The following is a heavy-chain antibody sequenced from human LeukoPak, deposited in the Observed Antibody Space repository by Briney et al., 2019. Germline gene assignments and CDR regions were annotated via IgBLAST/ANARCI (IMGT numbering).Heavy chain of an antibody. J-gene: IGHJ5*02. D-gene: IGHD3-3*01. Sequence: SETLSLTCTVSGGSISSYYWSWIRQPPGKGLEWIGYIYYSGSTNYNPSLKSRVTISVDTSKNQFSLKLSSVTAADTAVYYCARDAGTRYYDFWSGYYWPGWDNWFDPWGQGTLVTVSS. CDR3: ARDAGTRYYDFWSGYYWPGWDNWFDP. V-gene: IGHV4-59*01. CDR2: IYYSGST. CDR1: GGSISSYY.